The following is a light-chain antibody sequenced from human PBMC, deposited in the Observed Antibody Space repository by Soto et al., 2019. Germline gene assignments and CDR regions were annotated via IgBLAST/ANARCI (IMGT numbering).Light chain of an antibody. CDR3: LQDYNYPWT. CDR1: QGIRND. CDR2: AAS. Sequence: AIQMTHSPSSLSASVGDRVTISCRASQGIRNDLGWYQQKPGKAPKLLIYAASSLESGVPSRFSGSGSGTDFTLTTSSLQPADCATYYCLQDYNYPWTFGQGTKVEIK. V-gene: IGKV1-6*01. J-gene: IGKJ1*01.